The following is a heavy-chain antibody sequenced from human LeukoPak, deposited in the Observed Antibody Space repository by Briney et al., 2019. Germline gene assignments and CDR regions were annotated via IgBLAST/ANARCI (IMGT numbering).Heavy chain of an antibody. CDR3: ARDPYSGSYWNYYYYYMDV. Sequence: GGSLRLSCAASGFIFSNYALHWVRQAPGKGLEWVAVVLYDGETKYYADSVKGRFTISRDNARNSLYLQMNSLRAEDTAVYYCARDPYSGSYWNYYYYYMDVWGKGTTVTISS. J-gene: IGHJ6*03. V-gene: IGHV3-30*04. D-gene: IGHD1-26*01. CDR1: GFIFSNYA. CDR2: VLYDGETK.